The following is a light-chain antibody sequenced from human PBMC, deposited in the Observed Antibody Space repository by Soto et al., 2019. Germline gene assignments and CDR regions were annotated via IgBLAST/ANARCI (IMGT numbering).Light chain of an antibody. CDR3: SSYTSSSPLVV. CDR2: EVS. V-gene: IGLV2-14*01. Sequence: QSVLTQPASVSGSPGQSITISCTGTSSDVGGYNYVSWYQQHPGKAPKLMIYEVSNRPSGVSNRCSGSKSGNTASLTISGLQAEDEADYYCSSYTSSSPLVVFGGGTKLTVL. J-gene: IGLJ2*01. CDR1: SSDVGGYNY.